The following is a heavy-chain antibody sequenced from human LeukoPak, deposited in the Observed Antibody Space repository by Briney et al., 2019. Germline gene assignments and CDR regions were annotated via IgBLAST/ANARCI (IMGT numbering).Heavy chain of an antibody. Sequence: SETLSLTCAVSGDSISKNTYYWGWIRQPPGEGLEWIGNIYYSGNNHYNPSPKSRVTISLDTSKNQFSLRLNSVTAADTAVYYCASEYTSSPPYYMDVWGKGTTVTVSS. V-gene: IGHV4-39*07. D-gene: IGHD2-2*01. CDR2: IYYSGNN. CDR1: GDSISKNTYY. J-gene: IGHJ6*03. CDR3: ASEYTSSPPYYMDV.